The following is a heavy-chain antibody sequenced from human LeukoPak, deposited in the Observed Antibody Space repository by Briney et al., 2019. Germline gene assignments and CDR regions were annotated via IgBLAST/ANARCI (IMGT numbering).Heavy chain of an antibody. Sequence: SETLSLTCAVHGGSFSGYYWSWIRQPPGKGLEWIGEINHSGSTNYNPSLKSRVTISVDTSKNQFSLKLSSVTAADTAVYYCARAFSSSTVGGRFFDYWGQGTLVTVSS. V-gene: IGHV4-34*01. D-gene: IGHD6-13*01. CDR2: INHSGST. CDR1: GGSFSGYY. CDR3: ARAFSSSTVGGRFFDY. J-gene: IGHJ4*02.